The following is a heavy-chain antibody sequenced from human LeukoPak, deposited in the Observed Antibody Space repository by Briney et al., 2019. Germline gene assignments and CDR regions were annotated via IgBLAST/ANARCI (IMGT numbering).Heavy chain of an antibody. D-gene: IGHD6-6*01. CDR1: GFTFSTYA. CDR3: ARRAQQLVQGYYYYYYYMDV. Sequence: GGSLRLSCADSGFTFSTYAMSWVRQAPGKGLEWVSTISGNRGVTKFADSVKGRFTISRDNAKNTLYLQMNSLRAEDTAVYYCARRAQQLVQGYYYYYYYMDVWGKGTTVTVSS. CDR2: ISGNRGVT. J-gene: IGHJ6*03. V-gene: IGHV3-23*01.